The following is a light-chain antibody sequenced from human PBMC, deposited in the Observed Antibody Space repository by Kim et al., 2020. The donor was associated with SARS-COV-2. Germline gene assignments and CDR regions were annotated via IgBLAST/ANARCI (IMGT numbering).Light chain of an antibody. CDR1: DIGRKS. J-gene: IGLJ1*01. Sequence: APGYTGWSTCGGEDIGRKSEHWYQQKPGQAPVMVIYYDNERPSGIPERFSGSNSGNTATLTITRVEAGDEADYYCQVWDSSKDRYFFATGTQLTVL. CDR3: QVWDSSKDRYF. CDR2: YDN. V-gene: IGLV3-21*04.